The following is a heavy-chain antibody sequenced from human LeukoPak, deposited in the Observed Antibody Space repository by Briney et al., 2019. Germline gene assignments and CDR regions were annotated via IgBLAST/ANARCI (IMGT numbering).Heavy chain of an antibody. Sequence: NPSETLSLTCTVSGGSISSGDYYWSWIRQPPGKGLEWIGYIYYSGSTYYNPSLKSRVTISVDTSKNQFSLKLSSVTAADTAVYYCARGSSGYNYFDYWGQGTLVTVSS. CDR3: ARGSSGYNYFDY. J-gene: IGHJ4*02. CDR2: IYYSGST. CDR1: GGSISSGDYY. V-gene: IGHV4-30-4*08. D-gene: IGHD5-12*01.